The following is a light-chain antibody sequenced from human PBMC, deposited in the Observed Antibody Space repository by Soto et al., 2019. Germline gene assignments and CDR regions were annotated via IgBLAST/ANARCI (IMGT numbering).Light chain of an antibody. CDR2: GAY. CDR1: QSVSSSY. Sequence: EIVLTQSPAILSLSPGQRATLSCRASQSVSSSYLAWYQQKPGQSPRLLIYGAYSRATGITDRFSGSGSGTDFTLTISRPEPEDFAVYYCQPYGSSPLTVGGGTKVDIK. J-gene: IGKJ4*01. CDR3: QPYGSSPLT. V-gene: IGKV3-20*01.